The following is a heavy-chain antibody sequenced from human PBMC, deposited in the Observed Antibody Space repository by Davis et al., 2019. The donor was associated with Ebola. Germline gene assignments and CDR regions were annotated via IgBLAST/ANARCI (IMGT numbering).Heavy chain of an antibody. V-gene: IGHV1-8*01. CDR1: GYTFTSYD. CDR2: MNPNRGNT. D-gene: IGHD2-15*01. J-gene: IGHJ4*02. CDR3: ARGGCSGGSCYSADY. Sequence: ASVKVSCKASGYTFTSYDINWVRQATGQGLEWMGWMNPNRGNTGYAQKFQGRVTMTTDTSTSTDYMELRSLRSDDTAVYYCARGGCSGGSCYSADYWGQGTLVTVSS.